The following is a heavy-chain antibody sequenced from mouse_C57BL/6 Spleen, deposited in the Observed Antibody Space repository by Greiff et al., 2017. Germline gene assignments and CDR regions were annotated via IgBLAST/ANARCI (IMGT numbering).Heavy chain of an antibody. CDR2: ISSGGDYI. Sequence: EVKLVESGDGLVKPGGSLKLSCAASGFTFSSYAMSWVRQTPETRLEWVAYISSGGDYIYYADTVKGRYTISRDNARNTLYLQMSSLKSEDTAMYYCTRDRAGTEGFAYWGQGTLVTVSA. D-gene: IGHD3-1*01. J-gene: IGHJ3*01. CDR3: TRDRAGTEGFAY. CDR1: GFTFSSYA. V-gene: IGHV5-9-1*02.